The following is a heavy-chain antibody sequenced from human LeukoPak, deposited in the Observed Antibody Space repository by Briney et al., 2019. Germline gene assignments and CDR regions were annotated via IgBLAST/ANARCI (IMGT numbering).Heavy chain of an antibody. J-gene: IGHJ5*02. CDR2: IYYSGDT. Sequence: PGGSLRLSCAASGFTFSSYAMSWVRQPPGKGLEWIGSIYYSGDTYYNPSLRSRVTISVDTSKNQFSLKLTSVTAADTAVYYCARSSAAAGPTHNWFGPWGQGTLVTVPS. D-gene: IGHD6-13*01. CDR3: ARSSAAAGPTHNWFGP. CDR1: GFTFSSYA. V-gene: IGHV4-39*01.